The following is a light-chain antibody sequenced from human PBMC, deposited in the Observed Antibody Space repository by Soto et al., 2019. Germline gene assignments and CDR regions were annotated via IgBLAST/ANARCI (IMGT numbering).Light chain of an antibody. CDR1: QAIRNE. CDR3: LQDHDYPRT. Sequence: AIQMTQSPSSLSASVGDRVIITCRASQAIRNELSWYQQKPGKAPELLIHAASTLQTGVPSRFNGGGSGTDFTLTISGLQPEDFATYYCLQDHDYPRTFGQGSKVEIK. CDR2: AAS. J-gene: IGKJ1*01. V-gene: IGKV1-6*01.